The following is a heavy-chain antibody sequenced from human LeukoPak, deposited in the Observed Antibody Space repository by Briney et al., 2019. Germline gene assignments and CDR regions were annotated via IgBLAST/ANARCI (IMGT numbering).Heavy chain of an antibody. D-gene: IGHD3-16*01. CDR2: IYYSGST. CDR3: ARAHGGDFDY. V-gene: IGHV4-59*01. CDR1: GGSISSYY. J-gene: IGHJ4*02. Sequence: PSETLSFTCTVSGGSISSYYWSWIRQPPGKGLEWIGYIYYSGSTNYNPSLKSRVTISVDTSKNQFSLKLSSVTAADTAVYYCARAHGGDFDYWGQGTLVTVSS.